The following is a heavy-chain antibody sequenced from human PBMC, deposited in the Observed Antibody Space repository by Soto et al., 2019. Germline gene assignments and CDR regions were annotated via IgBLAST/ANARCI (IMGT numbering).Heavy chain of an antibody. V-gene: IGHV1-69*01. CDR2: IIPIFGTA. CDR3: ARVDTVTTRTYYGMDV. Sequence: QVQLVQSGAEVKKPGSSVKVSCKASGGTFSSYATSWVRQAPGQGLEWMGGIIPIFGTANYAQKFQGRVTITADESTSTAYMELSSLRSEDTAVYYCARVDTVTTRTYYGMDVWGQGTTVTVSS. J-gene: IGHJ6*02. D-gene: IGHD4-17*01. CDR1: GGTFSSYA.